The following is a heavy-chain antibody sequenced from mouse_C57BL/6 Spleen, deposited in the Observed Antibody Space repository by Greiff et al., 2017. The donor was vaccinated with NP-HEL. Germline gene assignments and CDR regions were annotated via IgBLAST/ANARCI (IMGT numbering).Heavy chain of an antibody. V-gene: IGHV5-6*02. CDR1: GFTFSSYG. CDR3: ARRTETAQATAWFAY. J-gene: IGHJ3*01. CDR2: ISSGGSYT. Sequence: EVMLVESGGDLVKPGGSLKLSCAASGFTFSSYGMSWVRQTPDKRLEWVATISSGGSYTYYPDSVKGRFTISRDNAKNTLYLQMSSLKSEDTAMYYCARRTETAQATAWFAYWGQGTLVTVSA. D-gene: IGHD3-2*02.